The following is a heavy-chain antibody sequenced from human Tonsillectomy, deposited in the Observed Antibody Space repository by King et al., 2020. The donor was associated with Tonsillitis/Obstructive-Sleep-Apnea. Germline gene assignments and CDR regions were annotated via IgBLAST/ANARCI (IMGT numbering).Heavy chain of an antibody. CDR3: ARDNRGEGMDV. V-gene: IGHV3-33*01. J-gene: IGHJ6*02. CDR2: IWYDGSNK. D-gene: IGHD2-21*01. CDR1: RFTFRSYG. Sequence: VQLVESGGGVVQPGRSLRLSCAASRFTFRSYGMHWVRQAPGKGLEWVAIIWYDGSNKYYADSVRGRFTISRDNSKNTLYLQMNSLRAEDTAVYYCARDNRGEGMDVWGQGTTVTVSS.